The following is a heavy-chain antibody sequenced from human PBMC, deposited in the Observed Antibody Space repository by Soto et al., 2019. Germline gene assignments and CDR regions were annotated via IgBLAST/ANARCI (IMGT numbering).Heavy chain of an antibody. J-gene: IGHJ4*02. D-gene: IGHD3-3*01. Sequence: SVKVSCKASGGTFSSYAISWVRQAPGQGLEWMGGIIPIFGTANYAQKFQGRVTITADKSTSTAYMELSSLRSEDTAVYYCARQNGITIFGVDFDYWGQGTLVTISS. CDR3: ARQNGITIFGVDFDY. V-gene: IGHV1-69*06. CDR1: GGTFSSYA. CDR2: IIPIFGTA.